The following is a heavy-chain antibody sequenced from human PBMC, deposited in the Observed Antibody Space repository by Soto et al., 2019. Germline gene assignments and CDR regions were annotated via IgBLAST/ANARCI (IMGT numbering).Heavy chain of an antibody. Sequence: QVQLVESGGGVVQPGRSLRLSCAASGFTFSSYGMHWVRQAPGKGLEWVAVISYDGSNKYYADSVKGRFTISRDNSKNRLYLQMNSLRAEGTAVYYCAKDRCTNGVCSNDYWGQGTLVTVSS. J-gene: IGHJ4*02. D-gene: IGHD2-8*01. CDR2: ISYDGSNK. CDR1: GFTFSSYG. CDR3: AKDRCTNGVCSNDY. V-gene: IGHV3-30*05.